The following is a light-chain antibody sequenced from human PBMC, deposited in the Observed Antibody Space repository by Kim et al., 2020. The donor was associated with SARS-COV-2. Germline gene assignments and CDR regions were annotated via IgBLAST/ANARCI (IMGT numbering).Light chain of an antibody. Sequence: SSELTQDTAVSVALGQTVRITCQGDSLRSYYASWYQQKPGQAPVLVLYGENKRPSGIPDRFSGFSSGNTAALTITGAQAEDETDYSCSSRDTSGNRVLFGGGTKLTVL. J-gene: IGLJ2*01. V-gene: IGLV3-19*01. CDR3: SSRDTSGNRVL. CDR2: GEN. CDR1: SLRSYY.